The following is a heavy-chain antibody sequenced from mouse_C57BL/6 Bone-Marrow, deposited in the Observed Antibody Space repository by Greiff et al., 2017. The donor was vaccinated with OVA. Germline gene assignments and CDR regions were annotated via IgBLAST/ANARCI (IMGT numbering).Heavy chain of an antibody. CDR3: TTSYYGNYFFDY. D-gene: IGHD2-10*01. J-gene: IGHJ2*01. V-gene: IGHV14-4*01. Sequence: VQLQQSGAELVRPGASVKLSCTASGFNIKDDYMHWVKQRPEQGLEWIGWIDPANGDTESASKFQGKATITADTSSNTAYLQLSSLTSEDTAVYYCTTSYYGNYFFDYWGQGTTLTVSS. CDR2: IDPANGDT. CDR1: GFNIKDDY.